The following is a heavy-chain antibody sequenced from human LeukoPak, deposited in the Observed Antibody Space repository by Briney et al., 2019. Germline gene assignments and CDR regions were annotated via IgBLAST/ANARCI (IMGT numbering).Heavy chain of an antibody. D-gene: IGHD1-26*01. CDR2: ISGSGGST. CDR1: GFTFSSYA. Sequence: GGSLRLSCAASGFTFSSYAMNWVRQAPGKGLEWVSAISGSGGSTYYADSVKGRFTTSRDNSKNALYLQINSLRAEDTAVYYCAKDHAGATPGFYFDYWGQGTLVTVSS. J-gene: IGHJ4*02. V-gene: IGHV3-23*01. CDR3: AKDHAGATPGFYFDY.